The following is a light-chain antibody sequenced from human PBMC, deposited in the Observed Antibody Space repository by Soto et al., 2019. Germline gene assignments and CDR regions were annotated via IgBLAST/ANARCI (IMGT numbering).Light chain of an antibody. CDR3: QQRSGWPPIT. J-gene: IGKJ5*01. CDR1: QSVSSD. CDR2: AAS. Sequence: EIVMKQSTATLSLSPGERATLSCRASQSVSSDLAWYQQKPGQAPRLLIYAASTRATGIPARFSGSGSGTEFTLTISSLQPEDFATYYCQQRSGWPPITFGQGTRLEIK. V-gene: IGKV3-15*01.